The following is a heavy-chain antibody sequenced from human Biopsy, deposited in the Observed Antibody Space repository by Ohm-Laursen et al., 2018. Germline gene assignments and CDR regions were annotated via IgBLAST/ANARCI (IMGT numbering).Heavy chain of an antibody. Sequence: SQTLSLTCTVSGDSVTKYYWSWIRQPPGKGLEWIGHIYYSVVTNYNPSLQSRVSISVDTSRNQVSLKLTSVTAADTAVYYCARLSTLFGVADFTDDWGQGTLVTVSS. CDR1: GDSVTKYY. CDR2: IYYSVVT. J-gene: IGHJ4*02. D-gene: IGHD3-3*01. V-gene: IGHV4-59*08. CDR3: ARLSTLFGVADFTDD.